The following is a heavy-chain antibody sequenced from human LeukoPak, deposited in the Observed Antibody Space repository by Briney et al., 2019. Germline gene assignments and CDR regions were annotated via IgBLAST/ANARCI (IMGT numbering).Heavy chain of an antibody. J-gene: IGHJ5*02. CDR2: INPNSGGT. CDR1: GYTFTGYY. D-gene: IGHD1-26*01. Sequence: ASVKVSCKASGYTFTGYYMHRVRQAPGQGLEWMGRINPNSGGTNYAQKFQGRVTMTRDTSISTAYMELSRLRSDDTAVYYCARPFEVGATPYNWFDPWGQGTLVTVSS. CDR3: ARPFEVGATPYNWFDP. V-gene: IGHV1-2*06.